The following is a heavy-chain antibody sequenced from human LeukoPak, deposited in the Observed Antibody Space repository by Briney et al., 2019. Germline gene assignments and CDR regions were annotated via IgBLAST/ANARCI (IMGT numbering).Heavy chain of an antibody. D-gene: IGHD1-1*01. CDR2: INPNSGGT. V-gene: IGHV1-2*02. CDR3: ARDRFPTQRRKYYYYYMDV. Sequence: GASVKVSCKASGYTFTGYYMHWVRQAPGQGLEWMGWINPNSGGTNYAQKFQGRVTMTRDTSISTAYMELSRLRSDDTAVYYCARDRFPTQRRKYYYYYMDVWGKGTTVTISS. J-gene: IGHJ6*03. CDR1: GYTFTGYY.